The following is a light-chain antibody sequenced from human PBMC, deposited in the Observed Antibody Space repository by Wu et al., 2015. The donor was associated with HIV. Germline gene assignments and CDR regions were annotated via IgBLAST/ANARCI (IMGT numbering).Light chain of an antibody. CDR1: QSIDSD. V-gene: IGKV3-11*01. CDR3: QQYRTSPRT. J-gene: IGKJ1*01. Sequence: EIVLTQSPATLSLSPGRRATLSCRASQSIDSDLGWYQQRPGQAPRLLIYDASNRATGIPARFSGSGSGTEFTLTISRLEPEDFAVYYCQQYRTSPRTFGQGTKLEIK. CDR2: DAS.